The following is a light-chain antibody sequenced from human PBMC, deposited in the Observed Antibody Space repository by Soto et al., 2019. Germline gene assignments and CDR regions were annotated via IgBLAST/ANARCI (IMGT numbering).Light chain of an antibody. Sequence: QSVLTQPPSVSGAPGQRVTISCTASSSNIGAGYDVHWYQQLPGTAPKLLIYGNTNRPSGVPDRFSGSKSGTSASLAITGLQAEDEADYYCQSYDSSQSAWVFGGGTKLTVL. V-gene: IGLV1-40*01. CDR1: SSNIGAGYD. CDR2: GNT. CDR3: QSYDSSQSAWV. J-gene: IGLJ3*02.